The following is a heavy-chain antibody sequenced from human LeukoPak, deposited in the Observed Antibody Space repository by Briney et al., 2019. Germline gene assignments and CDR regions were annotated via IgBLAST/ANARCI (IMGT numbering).Heavy chain of an antibody. J-gene: IGHJ4*02. D-gene: IGHD2-21*01. CDR1: GDSLSRNSAA. V-gene: IGHV6-1*01. CDR3: ARVNFVASTPSFFDH. CDR2: TYYRSKRYN. Sequence: PSQTLSLTCASSGDSLSRNSAAWNWIRQYPSRGLEWLGRTYYRSKRYNDYAVSVKSRITINPDTSKNQFSLQLNSVTPEDTAVYYCARVNFVASTPSFFDHLDQGTLVTVSS.